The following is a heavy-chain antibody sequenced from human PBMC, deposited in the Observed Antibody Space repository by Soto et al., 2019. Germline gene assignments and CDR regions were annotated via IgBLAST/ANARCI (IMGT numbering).Heavy chain of an antibody. J-gene: IGHJ4*02. V-gene: IGHV1-18*01. CDR3: ASETAVAGSYYFDY. D-gene: IGHD6-19*01. CDR1: GYTFTSYG. Sequence: GASVKVSCKASGYTFTSYGISWVRQAPGQGLEWMGWISAYNGNTNYAQKLQGRVTMTTDTSTSTAYMELRSLRSDDTAVYYCASETAVAGSYYFDYWGQGTLVTVSS. CDR2: ISAYNGNT.